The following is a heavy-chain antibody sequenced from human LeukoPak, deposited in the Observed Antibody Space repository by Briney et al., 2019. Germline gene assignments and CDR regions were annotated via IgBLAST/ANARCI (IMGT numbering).Heavy chain of an antibody. V-gene: IGHV4-38-2*02. CDR1: GYSISSGYY. J-gene: IGHJ6*03. D-gene: IGHD2-15*01. Sequence: SETLSLTCTVSGYSISSGYYWGWIRQPPGKGLEWIGSIYHSGSTYYNPSLKSRVTISVDTSKNQFSLKLSSVTAADTAVYYCARVTSGGWNYYYYYYMDVWGKGTTVTVSS. CDR3: ARVTSGGWNYYYYYYMDV. CDR2: IYHSGST.